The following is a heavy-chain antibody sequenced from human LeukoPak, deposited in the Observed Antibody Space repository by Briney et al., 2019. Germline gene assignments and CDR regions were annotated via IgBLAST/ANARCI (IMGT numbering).Heavy chain of an antibody. Sequence: GGSLRLSCAASGFTLSSYGMHWVRQAPGKGPEWVAFVRSDGSIKYYADSVKGRFTISRDNSKNTLYLQMNSLRTEDTAVYFCAKGPYFYDSSAYYYFDHWGHGTLVTVSS. CDR3: AKGPYFYDSSAYYYFDH. J-gene: IGHJ4*01. CDR1: GFTLSSYG. D-gene: IGHD3-22*01. V-gene: IGHV3-30*02. CDR2: VRSDGSIK.